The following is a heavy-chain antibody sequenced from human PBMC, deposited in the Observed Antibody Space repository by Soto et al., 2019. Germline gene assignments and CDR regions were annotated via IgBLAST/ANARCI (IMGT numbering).Heavy chain of an antibody. J-gene: IGHJ4*02. Sequence: ASVKVSCKASGYTFTGYYMHWVRQAPGQGLEWMGWINPNSGGTNYAQKFQGRVTMTRDTSISTAYMELSRLRSDDTAVYYCARTLYSSSWYVYWGQRTLVTVSS. V-gene: IGHV1-2*02. D-gene: IGHD6-13*01. CDR3: ARTLYSSSWYVY. CDR2: INPNSGGT. CDR1: GYTFTGYY.